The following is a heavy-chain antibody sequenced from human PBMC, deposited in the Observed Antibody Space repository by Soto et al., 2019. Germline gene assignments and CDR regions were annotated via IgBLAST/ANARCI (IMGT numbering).Heavy chain of an antibody. CDR1: GGFVSSSSYS. CDR2: ICSSENT. Sequence: SETLSLTCSVSGGFVSSSSYSWGWIRQSPGKGLEWIGTICSSENTYYNPSLLSRVTISVDTSKNEFSLRLSSVTAADTAVYYCARLNGYCISTNCHGYYGMDVWGQGTTVT. CDR3: ARLNGYCISTNCHGYYGMDV. V-gene: IGHV4-39*01. D-gene: IGHD2-2*03. J-gene: IGHJ6*02.